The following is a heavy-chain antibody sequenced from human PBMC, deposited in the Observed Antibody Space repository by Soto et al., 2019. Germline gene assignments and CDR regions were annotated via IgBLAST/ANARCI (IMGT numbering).Heavy chain of an antibody. CDR2: ISYDGRSK. J-gene: IGHJ6*02. V-gene: IGHV3-30*18. CDR3: AKDTFAYCSGGSCLYYYGMDV. Sequence: QAQLVESGGGAVQPGRSLRLSCAAPGFIFNIYGMHWVRQAPGKGLEWVAVISYDGRSKYYADSVNGRFTVSRDNSNDTVYLQLNSLRAEDTAVYYCAKDTFAYCSGGSCLYYYGMDVWGQGTTVTVSS. D-gene: IGHD2-15*01. CDR1: GFIFNIYG.